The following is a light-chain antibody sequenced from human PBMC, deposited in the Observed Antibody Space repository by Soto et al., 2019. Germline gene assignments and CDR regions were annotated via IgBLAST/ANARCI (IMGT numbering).Light chain of an antibody. Sequence: QSVLTQPPSVSVAPGQRVTISCIESSSNIGAGYDVHWYQQLPGTAPKLLIYGNSNRPSGVPDRFSGSKSGTSASLAITGLQAEDEADYYCQSYDSSLSGWVFGGGTKLTVL. CDR1: SSNIGAGYD. CDR2: GNS. CDR3: QSYDSSLSGWV. J-gene: IGLJ3*02. V-gene: IGLV1-40*01.